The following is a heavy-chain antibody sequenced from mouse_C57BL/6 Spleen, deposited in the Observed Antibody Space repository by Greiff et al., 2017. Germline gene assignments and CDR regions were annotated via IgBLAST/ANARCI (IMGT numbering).Heavy chain of an antibody. CDR2: IWRGGST. D-gene: IGHD4-1*01. CDR1: GFSLTSYG. J-gene: IGHJ4*01. V-gene: IGHV2-5*01. Sequence: VHLVESGPGLVQPSQSLSITCTVSGFSLTSYGVHWVRQSPGKGLEWLGVIWRGGSTDYNAAFMSRLSITKDNSKSQVFFKMNSLQADDTAIYYCATSLYTGGAMDYWGQGTSVTVSS. CDR3: ATSLYTGGAMDY.